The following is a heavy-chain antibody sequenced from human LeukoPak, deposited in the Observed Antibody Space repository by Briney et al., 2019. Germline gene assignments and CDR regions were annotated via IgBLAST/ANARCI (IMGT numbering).Heavy chain of an antibody. J-gene: IGHJ4*02. CDR2: ISERGGST. Sequence: GGSPRLSCVVSGITLSNYGMSWVRQAPGKGLEWVSGISERGGSTNYADSVKGRFIISRDTSKNTVYLQMNSLRVEDTAVYFCAKRGIVIRAVIIIGFHKEAYYFDYWGQGILVTVSS. CDR3: AKRGIVIRAVIIIGFHKEAYYFDY. V-gene: IGHV3-23*01. CDR1: GITLSNYG. D-gene: IGHD3-10*01.